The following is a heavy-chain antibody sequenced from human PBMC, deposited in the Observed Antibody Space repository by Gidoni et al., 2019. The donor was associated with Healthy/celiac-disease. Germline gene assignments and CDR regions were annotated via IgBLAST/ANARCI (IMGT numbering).Heavy chain of an antibody. J-gene: IGHJ4*02. CDR1: GCSICSSSYY. Sequence: QLQLQESGPGLVQPSETLSLTCTVSGCSICSSSYYWGWIRQPPVKGLEWIGSIYYSGSTYYNPSLKSRVTISVDTSKNQFSLKLSSVTAADTAVYYCARLGYCSSTSCYIFDYWGQGTLVTVSS. D-gene: IGHD2-2*02. V-gene: IGHV4-39*01. CDR3: ARLGYCSSTSCYIFDY. CDR2: IYYSGST.